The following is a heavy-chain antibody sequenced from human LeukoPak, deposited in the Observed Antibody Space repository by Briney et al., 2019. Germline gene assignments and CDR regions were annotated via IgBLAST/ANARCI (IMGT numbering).Heavy chain of an antibody. D-gene: IGHD3-10*01. CDR2: IYPGDSDT. CDR3: ARQAGGTGSGSYYVY. CDR1: GYSFTNYW. V-gene: IGHV5-51*01. J-gene: IGHJ4*02. Sequence: GESLKISCKGSGYSFTNYWIAWVRQMPGKGLEWMGIIYPGDSDTRYSPSFQGQVTISADKSISTAYLQWSSLKASDTAIYYCARQAGGTGSGSYYVYWGQGTLVTDSS.